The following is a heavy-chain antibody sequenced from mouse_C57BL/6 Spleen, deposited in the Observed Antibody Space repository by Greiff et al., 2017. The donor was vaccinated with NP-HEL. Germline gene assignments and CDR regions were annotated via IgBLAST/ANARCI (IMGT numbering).Heavy chain of an antibody. CDR1: GFTFSDYG. Sequence: DVQLVESGGGLVKPGGSLKLSCAASGFTFSDYGMHWVRQAPEKGLEWVAYISSCSSTIYYADTVKGRFTISRDNAKNTLFLQMTSLRSEDTAMYYCAQGGLGSFDYWGQGTTLTVSS. D-gene: IGHD4-1*01. CDR2: ISSCSSTI. CDR3: AQGGLGSFDY. J-gene: IGHJ2*01. V-gene: IGHV5-17*01.